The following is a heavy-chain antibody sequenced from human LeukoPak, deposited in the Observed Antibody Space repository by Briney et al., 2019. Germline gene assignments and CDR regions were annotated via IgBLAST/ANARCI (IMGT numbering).Heavy chain of an antibody. CDR1: GYTFSGYY. D-gene: IGHD2-8*01. J-gene: IGHJ6*03. Sequence: ASVKVSCKASGYTFSGYYMHWVRQAPGQGLEWMGWINPKSGGTNEAQKFHDRVTMTRDTSIRTAYMEVSRLRSDDTAVYYCARGGLRVMVYRLYYMDVWGKGTTVTVSS. CDR3: ARGGLRVMVYRLYYMDV. CDR2: INPKSGGT. V-gene: IGHV1-2*02.